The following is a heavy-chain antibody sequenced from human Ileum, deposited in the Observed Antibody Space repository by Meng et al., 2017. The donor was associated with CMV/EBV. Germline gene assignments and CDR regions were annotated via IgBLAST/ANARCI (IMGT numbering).Heavy chain of an antibody. CDR2: ISGYNGYT. J-gene: IGHJ6*02. CDR1: GYLFTNYG. Sequence: ASVKVSCKASGYLFTNYGVNWVRQAPGQGLEWMGWISGYNGYTKYAQKVQGRVSMTTDTSTSTAYMELWSLRSDDTAVYYCARLCSSSSCDLTHYYAMDIWGQGTTVTVSS. CDR3: ARLCSSSSCDLTHYYAMDI. D-gene: IGHD2-2*01. V-gene: IGHV1-18*01.